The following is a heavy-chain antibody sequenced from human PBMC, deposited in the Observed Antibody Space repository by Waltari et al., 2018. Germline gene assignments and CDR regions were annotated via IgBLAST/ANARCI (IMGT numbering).Heavy chain of an antibody. J-gene: IGHJ3*01. CDR2: ISYSGAT. D-gene: IGHD3-16*01. CDR3: ATYIGASIGTAAFDV. Sequence: TRQPPGKGLEWTATISYSGATYNNPSLKSRVTISVDTSKNQFSLKLSSVTAADTAVYYCATYIGASIGTAAFDVWGQGTMVTVSS. V-gene: IGHV4-39*01.